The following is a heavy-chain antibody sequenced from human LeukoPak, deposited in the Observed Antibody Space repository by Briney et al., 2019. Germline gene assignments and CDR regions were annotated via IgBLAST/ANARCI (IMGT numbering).Heavy chain of an antibody. Sequence: GGSLRLSCAASGLTFSGSAMHWVRQASGKGLEWGGRIRSKANSYATAYAASVKGRFTISRDDSKNTAYLQMNSLKTEDTAVYYCTSSAAGQRGGYWGQGTLVTVSS. D-gene: IGHD6-13*01. CDR3: TSSAAGQRGGY. CDR1: GLTFSGSA. CDR2: IRSKANSYAT. V-gene: IGHV3-73*01. J-gene: IGHJ4*02.